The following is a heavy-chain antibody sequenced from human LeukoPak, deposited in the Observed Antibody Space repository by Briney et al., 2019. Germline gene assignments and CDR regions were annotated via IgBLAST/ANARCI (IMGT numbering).Heavy chain of an antibody. CDR3: ARVRKYSGYYSWYFDL. CDR1: GFTFSSYG. D-gene: IGHD5-12*01. V-gene: IGHV3-23*01. Sequence: GGSLRLSCAASGFTFSSYGMSWVRQAPGKGLEWVSAISGSGGSTYYADSVKGRFTISRDNSKNTLYLQMNSLRAGDTAVYYCARVRKYSGYYSWYFDLWGRGTLVTVSS. J-gene: IGHJ2*01. CDR2: ISGSGGST.